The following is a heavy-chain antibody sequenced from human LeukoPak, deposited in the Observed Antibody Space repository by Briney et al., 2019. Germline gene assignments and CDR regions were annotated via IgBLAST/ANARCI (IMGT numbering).Heavy chain of an antibody. J-gene: IGHJ4*02. D-gene: IGHD5-18*01. CDR3: ARGGYSRGYFDY. Sequence: PGGSLRLSCAASGFTFSSYWMSWVRQAPGKGLEWVANIKPTGSEKFCADSVKGRFTMSRDNAKTSLYLLMNGLRVEDTAVYYCARGGYSRGYFDYWGQGTLVTVSS. V-gene: IGHV3-7*01. CDR1: GFTFSSYW. CDR2: IKPTGSEK.